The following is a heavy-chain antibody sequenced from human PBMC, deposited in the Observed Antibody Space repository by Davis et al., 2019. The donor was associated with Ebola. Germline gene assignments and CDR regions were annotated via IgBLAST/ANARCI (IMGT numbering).Heavy chain of an antibody. D-gene: IGHD3-22*01. V-gene: IGHV4-39*01. J-gene: IGHJ6*04. CDR3: VRHQQTYYYDNSGYSGYYDHGMDV. CDR2: IYYSGSS. Sequence: MPSETLSLTCTVSGGSISRSGYYWGWIRQTPEKGLEWIGNIYYSGSSYYNPSLKSRVTISVDTSKNQFSLNLTSVTAADTAVYYCVRHQQTYYYDNSGYSGYYDHGMDVWGKGTTVTVSS. CDR1: GGSISRSGYY.